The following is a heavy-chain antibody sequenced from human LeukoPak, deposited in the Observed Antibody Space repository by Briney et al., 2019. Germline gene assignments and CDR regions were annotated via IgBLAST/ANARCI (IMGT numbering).Heavy chain of an antibody. Sequence: PGGSLRLSCAASGFTFSSYSMNWVRQAPGKGLEWVSSISSSSSYIYYADSVKGRFTISRDNAKNSLYLQMNSRRAEDTAVYYCPSQPLRLGYCSSTSCYNDYWGQGTLVTVSS. D-gene: IGHD2-2*01. CDR1: GFTFSSYS. CDR2: ISSSSSYI. J-gene: IGHJ4*02. V-gene: IGHV3-21*01. CDR3: PSQPLRLGYCSSTSCYNDY.